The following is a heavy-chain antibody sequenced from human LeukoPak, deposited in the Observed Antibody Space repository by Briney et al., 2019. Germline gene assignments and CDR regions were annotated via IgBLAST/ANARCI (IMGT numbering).Heavy chain of an antibody. Sequence: TGGSPILSCAASGFTFSTYWMHWVRQAPGKRLVWVSRIVSDGSTTTYADSVKGRFTISRDNAKNTLYLQMNSLRAEDTAVYYCGRDSRYSIDSWGQGTLVTVSS. CDR2: IVSDGSTT. D-gene: IGHD1-14*01. J-gene: IGHJ4*02. V-gene: IGHV3-74*01. CDR1: GFTFSTYW. CDR3: GRDSRYSIDS.